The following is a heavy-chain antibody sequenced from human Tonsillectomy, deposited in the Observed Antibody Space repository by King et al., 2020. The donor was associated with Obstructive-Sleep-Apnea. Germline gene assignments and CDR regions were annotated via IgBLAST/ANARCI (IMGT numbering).Heavy chain of an antibody. V-gene: IGHV3-23*04. J-gene: IGHJ3*02. CDR1: GFTFSSYA. D-gene: IGHD3-9*01. CDR3: AKDRAGLGYYDILTGYYSDAFDI. CDR2: ISGSGGST. Sequence: VQLVESGGGLVQPGGSLRLSCAASGFTFSSYAMSWVRQAPGKGLEWVSSISGSGGSTYYADSVQGRFTISRDNSKNTLYLPMNSLRAEDTAVYYCAKDRAGLGYYDILTGYYSDAFDIWGQGTMVTVSS.